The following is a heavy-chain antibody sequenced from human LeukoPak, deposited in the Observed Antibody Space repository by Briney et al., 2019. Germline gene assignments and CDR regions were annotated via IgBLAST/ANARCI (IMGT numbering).Heavy chain of an antibody. D-gene: IGHD5-12*01. CDR1: GFTFSSYE. Sequence: SGGSLRLSCAASGFTFSSYEMNWVRQAPGKGLEWVSYISSSGSTIYYADSVKGRFTISRDNAKNSLYLQMNSLRAEDTAVYYCARDPMGGGYDWADAFDIWGQGTMVTVSS. J-gene: IGHJ3*02. CDR3: ARDPMGGGYDWADAFDI. V-gene: IGHV3-48*03. CDR2: ISSSGSTI.